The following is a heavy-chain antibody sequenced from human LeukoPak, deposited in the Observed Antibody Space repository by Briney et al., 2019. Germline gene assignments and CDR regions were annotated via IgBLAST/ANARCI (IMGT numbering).Heavy chain of an antibody. J-gene: IGHJ4*02. Sequence: SETLSLNCAVYGGSFSGYYWSWIRQPPGKGLEWIGEINHSGSTNYNPSLKSRVTMSVDTSKNQFSLKLSSVTAADTAVYYCAREISANYYDSSGYYYTFDYWGQGTLVTVSS. CDR2: INHSGST. CDR3: AREISANYYDSSGYYYTFDY. V-gene: IGHV4-34*01. D-gene: IGHD3-22*01. CDR1: GGSFSGYY.